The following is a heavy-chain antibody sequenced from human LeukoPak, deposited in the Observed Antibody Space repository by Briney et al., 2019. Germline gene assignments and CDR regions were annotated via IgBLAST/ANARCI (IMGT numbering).Heavy chain of an antibody. CDR1: GFTFSSYE. Sequence: PGGSLRLSCAASGFTFSSYEMNSVRQAPGKGLEWVSYISSSGSTIYYADSVKGRFTISRDNAKNSLYLQMNSLRAEDTSVYYCARDGSGVYYFDYWGQGTLVTVSS. CDR2: ISSSGSTI. D-gene: IGHD2-15*01. CDR3: ARDGSGVYYFDY. J-gene: IGHJ4*02. V-gene: IGHV3-48*03.